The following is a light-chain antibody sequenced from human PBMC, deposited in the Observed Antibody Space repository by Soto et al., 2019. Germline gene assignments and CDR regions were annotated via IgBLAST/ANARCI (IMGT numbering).Light chain of an antibody. CDR3: QSYASSLSGVV. CDR1: SSNIGAGYY. V-gene: IGLV1-40*01. Sequence: QSVLTQPPSVSGAPGQRVTISCTGSSSNIGAGYYVHWYQQLPGTAPKLLIYGNSNRPSGVPDRFSGSKSGTSASLAITGLQAEDEADSYCQSYASSLSGVVFGGGTKLTVL. CDR2: GNS. J-gene: IGLJ2*01.